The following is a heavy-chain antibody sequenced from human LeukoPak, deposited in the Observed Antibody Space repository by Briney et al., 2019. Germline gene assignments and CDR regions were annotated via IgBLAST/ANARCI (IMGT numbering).Heavy chain of an antibody. CDR1: GGSISSGDYY. CDR2: IYYSGST. J-gene: IGHJ5*02. Sequence: SETLSLTCTVSGGSISSGDYYWSWIRQPPGKGLEWIGYIYYSGSTHYNPSLKSRVTISVDTSKNQFSLKLSSVTAADTAVYYCARTYYDFWSGYKNNWFDPWGQGTLVTVSS. V-gene: IGHV4-30-4*01. CDR3: ARTYYDFWSGYKNNWFDP. D-gene: IGHD3-3*01.